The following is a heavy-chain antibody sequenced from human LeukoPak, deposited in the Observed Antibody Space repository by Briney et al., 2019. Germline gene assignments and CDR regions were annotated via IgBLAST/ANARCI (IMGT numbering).Heavy chain of an antibody. CDR1: GFTFNTYW. D-gene: IGHD3/OR15-3a*01. CDR2: VHREGTTT. J-gene: IGHJ4*02. V-gene: IGHV3-74*03. Sequence: GGSLRLSCAASGFTFNTYWMHWVRQAPGKGLVRVARVHREGTTTAYADSVKGRFTISRDNAKNTLYLQMTNLRAEDTAVYYCARDSDWILFDYWGRGTLVTVSS. CDR3: ARDSDWILFDY.